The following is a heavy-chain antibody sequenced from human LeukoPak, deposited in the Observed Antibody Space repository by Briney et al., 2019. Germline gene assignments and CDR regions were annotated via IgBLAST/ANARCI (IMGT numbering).Heavy chain of an antibody. CDR1: GFTFNTYS. Sequence: GGSLRLSCEASGFTFNTYSMNWARQAPGKGLEWVSSIDSSGGYMFYADSVKGRFTISRDNAKRSVYLQMNSLGVEDTAVYYCARDIHSVAFDIWGQGTMVTVSS. CDR3: ARDIHSVAFDI. J-gene: IGHJ3*02. CDR2: IDSSGGYM. V-gene: IGHV3-21*01.